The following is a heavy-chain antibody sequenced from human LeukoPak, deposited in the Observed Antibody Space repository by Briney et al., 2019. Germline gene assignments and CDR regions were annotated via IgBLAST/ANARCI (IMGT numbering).Heavy chain of an antibody. CDR3: ARDRLTWLRFLYYYYMDV. CDR1: GYSISSGYY. D-gene: IGHD5-12*01. Sequence: PSETLPLTCTVSGYSISSGYYWGWIRQPPGKGLEWIGSIYHSGSTYYNPSLKSRVTISVDTSKNQFSLKLSSVTAADTAVYYCARDRLTWLRFLYYYYMDVWGKGTTVTVSS. CDR2: IYHSGST. J-gene: IGHJ6*03. V-gene: IGHV4-38-2*02.